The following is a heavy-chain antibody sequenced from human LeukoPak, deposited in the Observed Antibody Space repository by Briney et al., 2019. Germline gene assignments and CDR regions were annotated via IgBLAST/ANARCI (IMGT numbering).Heavy chain of an antibody. CDR3: ASSGIGYCSGGSCPNYFDY. J-gene: IGHJ4*02. CDR2: ISYDGSNK. V-gene: IGHV3-30-3*01. D-gene: IGHD2-15*01. CDR1: GFTFSSYA. Sequence: GGSLRLSCAASGFTFSSYAMHWVRQAPGKGLEWVAVISYDGSNKHYADSVKGRFTISRDNSKNTLYLQMNSLRAEDTAVYYCASSGIGYCSGGSCPNYFDYWGQGTLVTVSS.